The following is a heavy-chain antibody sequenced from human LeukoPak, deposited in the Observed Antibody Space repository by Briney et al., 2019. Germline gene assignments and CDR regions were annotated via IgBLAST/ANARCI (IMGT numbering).Heavy chain of an antibody. J-gene: IGHJ6*03. D-gene: IGHD3-10*01. V-gene: IGHV3-21*04. Sequence: GGSLRLSCAASGFTFSSYSMNWVRQAPGKGLEWVSSISSSSSYIYYADSVKGRFTISRDNAKNSLYLQMNSLRAEDTAVYYCARVITMVRGVIYYYYYMDVWGKGTTVTISS. CDR2: ISSSSSYI. CDR3: ARVITMVRGVIYYYYYMDV. CDR1: GFTFSSYS.